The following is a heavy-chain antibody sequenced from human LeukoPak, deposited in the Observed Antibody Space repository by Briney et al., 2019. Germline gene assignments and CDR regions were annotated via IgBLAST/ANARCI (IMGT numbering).Heavy chain of an antibody. J-gene: IGHJ4*02. CDR3: ARGWSMVYDY. CDR1: GFTVSSNY. D-gene: IGHD3-10*01. CDR2: INHSGST. V-gene: IGHV4-34*01. Sequence: GSLRLSCAASGFTVSSNYMSWVRQPPGKGLEWIGEINHSGSTNYNPSLKSRVTISVDTSKNQFSLKLSSVTAADTAVYYCARGWSMVYDYWGQGTLVTVSS.